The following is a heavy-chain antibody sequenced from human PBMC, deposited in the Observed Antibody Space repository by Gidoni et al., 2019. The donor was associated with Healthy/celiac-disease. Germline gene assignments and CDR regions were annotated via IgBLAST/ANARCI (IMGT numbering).Heavy chain of an antibody. V-gene: IGHV3-30-3*01. J-gene: IGHJ4*02. Sequence: QVQLVESGGGVVQPGRSLRLSCAASGFTFSSYAMHWVRQAPGKGLEWVAVISYDGSNKYYADSVKGRFTISRDNSKNTLYLQMNSLRAEDTAVYYCARAELLWFRELLGGVGYWGQGTLVTVSS. D-gene: IGHD3-10*01. CDR2: ISYDGSNK. CDR1: GFTFSSYA. CDR3: ARAELLWFRELLGGVGY.